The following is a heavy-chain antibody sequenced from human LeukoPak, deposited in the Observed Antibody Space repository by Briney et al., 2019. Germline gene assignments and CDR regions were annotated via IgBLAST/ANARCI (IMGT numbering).Heavy chain of an antibody. D-gene: IGHD3-10*01. J-gene: IGHJ4*02. Sequence: PSETLSLTCAVSGFSISSGYHWGWVRQPPGQGLEWIGAVHHSGSTYYNPSLKSRVTMSTDTSKGQFSLKLSSVTAADTAVYYCARDRSYFIFDYWGQGTLVTVSS. CDR2: VHHSGST. V-gene: IGHV4-38-2*02. CDR1: GFSISSGYH. CDR3: ARDRSYFIFDY.